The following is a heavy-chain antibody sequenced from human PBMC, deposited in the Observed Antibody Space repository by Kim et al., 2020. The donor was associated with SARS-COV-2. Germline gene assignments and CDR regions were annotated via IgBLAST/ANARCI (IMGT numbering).Heavy chain of an antibody. CDR3: ARIHDYGERVDY. V-gene: IGHV4-31*02. J-gene: IGHJ4*02. Sequence: YSNPSLKRRVTISVDTSKNQFSLKLSSVTAADTAVYYCARIHDYGERVDYWGQGTLVTVSS. D-gene: IGHD4-17*01.